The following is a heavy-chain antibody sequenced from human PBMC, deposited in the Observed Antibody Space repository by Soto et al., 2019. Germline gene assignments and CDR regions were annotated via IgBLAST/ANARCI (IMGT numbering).Heavy chain of an antibody. D-gene: IGHD6-19*01. V-gene: IGHV1-2*02. Sequence: GXSVKVCYTGSGCIFTSYSMHLVRQAPGQGLECVGWFNPNSGDTIYSQKFQGRVTLTVDTSISTAYMELYSLTSDDTAVYYCAREASAVLSLAYWGKGTLVTVS. J-gene: IGHJ4*02. CDR3: AREASAVLSLAY. CDR2: FNPNSGDT. CDR1: GCIFTSYS.